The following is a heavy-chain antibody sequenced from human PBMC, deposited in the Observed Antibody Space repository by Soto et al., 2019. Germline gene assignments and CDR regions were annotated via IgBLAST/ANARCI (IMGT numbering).Heavy chain of an antibody. J-gene: IGHJ4*02. V-gene: IGHV3-23*01. CDR3: AKDLPDPGYY. Sequence: EVQLLESGGGLVQPGGSLRLSCAASGFTFSSYAMSWVRQAPGKGLEWVSVISSRGGSTYYADSVKGRFTISRDNSKNTLYMQMNSLRAEDTAVYYCAKDLPDPGYYWGQGTLVTVSS. CDR2: ISSRGGST. CDR1: GFTFSSYA.